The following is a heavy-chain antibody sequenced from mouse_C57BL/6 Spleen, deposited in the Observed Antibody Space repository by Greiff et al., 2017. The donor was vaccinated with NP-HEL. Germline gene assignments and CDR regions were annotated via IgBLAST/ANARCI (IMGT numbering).Heavy chain of an antibody. V-gene: IGHV5-17*01. CDR3: ARRDYDEDYAMDY. CDR1: GFTFSDYG. D-gene: IGHD2-4*01. CDR2: ISSGSSTI. J-gene: IGHJ4*01. Sequence: EVQLVESGGGLVKPGGSLKLSCAASGFTFSDYGMHWVRQAPEKGLEWVAYISSGSSTIYYADTVKGRFTISRDNAKNTLFLQMTSLRSEDTAMYYCARRDYDEDYAMDYWGQGTSVTVSS.